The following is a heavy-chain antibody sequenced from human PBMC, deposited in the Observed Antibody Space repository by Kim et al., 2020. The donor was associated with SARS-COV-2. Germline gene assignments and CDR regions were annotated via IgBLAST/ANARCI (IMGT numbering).Heavy chain of an antibody. J-gene: IGHJ6*02. D-gene: IGHD3-10*01. CDR3: ARGPLITMVRGVYYYYGMDV. V-gene: IGHV4-31*02. Sequence: RVTISVDTSKNQFSLKLSSVTAADTAVYYCARGPLITMVRGVYYYYGMDVWGQGTTVTVSS.